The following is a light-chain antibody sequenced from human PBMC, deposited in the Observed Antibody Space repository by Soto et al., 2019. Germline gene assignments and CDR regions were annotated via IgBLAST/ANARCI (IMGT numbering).Light chain of an antibody. CDR2: DVT. Sequence: QSALTQPPSASGSPGQSVTISCTGTSSDVGGYNYVSWYQQHPGKAPKLMIYDVTKRPSGVPDRFSASKSGNTASLTISGLQAEDEADYYCCSYAGYSTVVFGGGTKLTVL. V-gene: IGLV2-11*01. J-gene: IGLJ2*01. CDR3: CSYAGYSTVV. CDR1: SSDVGGYNY.